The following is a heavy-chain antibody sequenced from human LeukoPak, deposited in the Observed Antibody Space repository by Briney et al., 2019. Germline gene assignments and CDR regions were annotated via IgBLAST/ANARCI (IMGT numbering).Heavy chain of an antibody. CDR2: MSYDGSNK. J-gene: IGHJ4*02. D-gene: IGHD6-13*01. CDR1: GFTFSSNG. Sequence: GGSLRLSCAASGFTFSSNGMHWVRQAPGKGLEWVAVMSYDGSNKYYADSAKGRFTISRDNSKNTLYLQMNSLRAEDTAVYYCAKDRSRSWSFDYWGQGTLVTVSS. V-gene: IGHV3-30*18. CDR3: AKDRSRSWSFDY.